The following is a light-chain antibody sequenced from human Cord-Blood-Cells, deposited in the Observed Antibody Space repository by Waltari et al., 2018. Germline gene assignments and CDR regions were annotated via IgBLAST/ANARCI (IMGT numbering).Light chain of an antibody. CDR2: DVS. J-gene: IGLJ2*01. CDR1: RSDVGGYKY. CDR3: SSYTSSSTLVV. Sequence: QSALTQPASVSGSPGQSITISCTGTRSDVGGYKYVSWYQQHPGKAPKLLIYDVSNRPSGVSNRFSGSKSGNTASLTISGLQAEDEADYYCSSYTSSSTLVVFGGGTKLTVL. V-gene: IGLV2-14*01.